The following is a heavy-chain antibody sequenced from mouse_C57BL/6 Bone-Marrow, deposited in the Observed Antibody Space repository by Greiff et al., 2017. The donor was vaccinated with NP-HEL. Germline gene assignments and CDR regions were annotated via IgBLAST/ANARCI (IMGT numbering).Heavy chain of an antibody. D-gene: IGHD2-4*01. CDR2: INPYNGDT. Sequence: VQLQQSGPELVKPGDSVKISCKASGYSFTGYFMNWVMQSHGKSLEWIGRINPYNGDTFYNQKFKGKATLTVDKSSSTAHMGLRSLTSEDSAVYYCARHDYDPSWFAYWGQGTLVTVSA. CDR3: ARHDYDPSWFAY. V-gene: IGHV1-20*01. J-gene: IGHJ3*01. CDR1: GYSFTGYF.